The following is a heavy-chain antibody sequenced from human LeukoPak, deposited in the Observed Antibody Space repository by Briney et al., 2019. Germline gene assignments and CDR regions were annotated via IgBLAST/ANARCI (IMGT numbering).Heavy chain of an antibody. V-gene: IGHV4-59*13. CDR2: IYYSGST. D-gene: IGHD2-21*02. J-gene: IGHJ5*02. CDR3: ARGGAANRGGACDLNSFDP. CDR1: GGSISSYY. Sequence: SETLSLTCTVSGGSISSYYWSWVRQPPGHGLGWMGYIYYSGSTNYNPTHNSPAPISVDTSKNQFSLKLNSVTAGGTAVYYWARGGAANRGGACDLNSFDPWGQGTLVTVSS.